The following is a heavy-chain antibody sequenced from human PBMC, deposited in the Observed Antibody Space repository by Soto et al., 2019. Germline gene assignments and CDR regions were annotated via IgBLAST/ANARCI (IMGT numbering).Heavy chain of an antibody. CDR3: AKWNGYGDH. D-gene: IGHD1-1*01. CDR2: VSGGSGTT. V-gene: IGHV3-23*01. CDR1: GFSFSTYG. J-gene: IGHJ4*02. Sequence: EVQLLESGGGLVQPGGPLRLSCAVSGFSFSTYGVTWVRQAPGKGLEWVPGVSGGSGTTHYADSVKGRFTITGDTSKNTVYLQMNRLRVEDTAGYYCAKWNGYGDHWGQGTLVTVSS.